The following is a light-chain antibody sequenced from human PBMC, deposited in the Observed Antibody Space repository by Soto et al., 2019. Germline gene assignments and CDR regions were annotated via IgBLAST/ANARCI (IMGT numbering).Light chain of an antibody. CDR2: DAS. Sequence: DIQVTQSPSTLSASVGDRVTITCRASQSISSWLAWYQQKPGKAPKLLIYDASSLESGVPSRFSGSGSGTEFTLTISSLQPDDFATYYCQQYNSYLWTFGQGTKVDI. CDR1: QSISSW. CDR3: QQYNSYLWT. V-gene: IGKV1-5*01. J-gene: IGKJ1*01.